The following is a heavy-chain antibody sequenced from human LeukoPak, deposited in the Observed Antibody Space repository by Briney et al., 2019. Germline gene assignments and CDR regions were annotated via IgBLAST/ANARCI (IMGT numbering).Heavy chain of an antibody. CDR3: AKDDYGDYVPYFDY. V-gene: IGHV3-23*01. D-gene: IGHD4-17*01. Sequence: GGSLRLSCAAFGFTFSSYAMSWVRQAPGKGLEWVSAISGSGGSTYYADSVKGRFTISRDNSKNTLYLQMNSLRAEDTAVYYCAKDDYGDYVPYFDYWGQGTLVTVSS. J-gene: IGHJ4*02. CDR2: ISGSGGST. CDR1: GFTFSSYA.